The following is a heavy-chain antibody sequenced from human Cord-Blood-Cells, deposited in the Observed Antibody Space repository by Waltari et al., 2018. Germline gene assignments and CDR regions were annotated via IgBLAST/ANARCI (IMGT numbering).Heavy chain of an antibody. Sequence: QVQLVESGGGVVQPGRSLRLSCAASGFTFSRYAMPWVRQAPGKGLEWVAVISYDGSNKYYADSVKGRFTISRDNSKNTLYLQMNSLRAEDTAVYYCARDGVGSSSYFDLWGRGTLVTVSS. D-gene: IGHD6-6*01. CDR2: ISYDGSNK. CDR3: ARDGVGSSSYFDL. V-gene: IGHV3-30-3*01. J-gene: IGHJ2*01. CDR1: GFTFSRYA.